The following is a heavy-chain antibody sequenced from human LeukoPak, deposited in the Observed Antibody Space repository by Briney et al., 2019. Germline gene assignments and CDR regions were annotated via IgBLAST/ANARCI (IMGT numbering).Heavy chain of an antibody. V-gene: IGHV3-23*01. CDR3: ARRLRYFDWSLDY. J-gene: IGHJ4*02. CDR1: GFTFSSYA. Sequence: GGSLRLSCEASGFTFSSYAMSWVRQAPGKGLEWVSGISGSGGSTYYADSVKGRFTISRDNSKNTLYLQMNSLRAEDTAVHYCARRLRYFDWSLDYWGQGTLVTVSS. CDR2: ISGSGGST. D-gene: IGHD3-9*01.